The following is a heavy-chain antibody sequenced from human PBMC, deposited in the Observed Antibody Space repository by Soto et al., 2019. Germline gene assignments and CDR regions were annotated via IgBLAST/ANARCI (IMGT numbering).Heavy chain of an antibody. CDR1: GFTFSSYG. V-gene: IGHV3-30*18. CDR3: AKDLGYCISTSCRGGGYFDY. J-gene: IGHJ4*02. Sequence: GGSLRLSCAASGFTFSSYGMHWVRQAPGKGLEWVAVISYDGSNKYYADSVKGRFTISRDNSKNTLYLQMNSLRAEDTAVYYCAKDLGYCISTSCRGGGYFDYWGQGT. CDR2: ISYDGSNK. D-gene: IGHD2-2*01.